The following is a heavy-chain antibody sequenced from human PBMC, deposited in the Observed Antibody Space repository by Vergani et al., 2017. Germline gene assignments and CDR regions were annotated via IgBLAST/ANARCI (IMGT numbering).Heavy chain of an antibody. J-gene: IGHJ4*02. CDR2: VSGSSATP. V-gene: IGHV3-23*01. CDR1: GFSFPGYA. Sequence: EVQLLESGGGLVQPGGSLRLSCEASGFSFPGYAMSWVRQAPGKGLEWVSSVSGSSATPYYADSVKGRFIISRDNSKNTLHLQMNSLRADDTAVYYCAKEHRNIVVVAATHYWGQGTLVTVSS. D-gene: IGHD2-15*01. CDR3: AKEHRNIVVVAATHY.